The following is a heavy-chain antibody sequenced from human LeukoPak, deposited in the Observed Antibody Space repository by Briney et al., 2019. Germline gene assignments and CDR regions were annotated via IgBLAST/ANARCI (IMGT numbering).Heavy chain of an antibody. D-gene: IGHD3-10*01. J-gene: IGHJ4*02. Sequence: GGSLRLSSAASGFTFSSYEMNWVRQAPGKGLEWVSYISNSGNTIYYADSVKGRFTISRDNAKNSLYLQMNSLRAEDTAVYYCARRSRGTGSWYYFDYWGQGTLVTVSS. V-gene: IGHV3-48*03. CDR1: GFTFSSYE. CDR3: ARRSRGTGSWYYFDY. CDR2: ISNSGNTI.